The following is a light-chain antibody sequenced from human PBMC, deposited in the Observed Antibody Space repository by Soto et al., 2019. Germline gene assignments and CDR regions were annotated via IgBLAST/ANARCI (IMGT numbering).Light chain of an antibody. CDR1: QRVFDN. CDR2: SAS. Sequence: EIVMTQSPATLSVSPGERATLSCRASQRVFDNLAWYQQKPGQAPRLLIYSASTRATGIPARFSGSGSGTEFTLTISSLQSEDFAVYYCQQYNNWPKMFGQGTKVDI. CDR3: QQYNNWPKM. V-gene: IGKV3-15*01. J-gene: IGKJ1*01.